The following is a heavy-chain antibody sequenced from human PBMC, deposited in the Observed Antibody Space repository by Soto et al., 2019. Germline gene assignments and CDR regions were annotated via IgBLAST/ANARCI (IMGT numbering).Heavy chain of an antibody. D-gene: IGHD3-22*01. J-gene: IGHJ4*02. V-gene: IGHV4-4*02. Sequence: SETLSLTCTVSGGTISSSNWWSWVRQPPGKGLEWIGDIYYSGSTNYNPSLKSRVTISVDTSKNQFSLNLTSVTAADTAVYYCARLGGYYQAFDQWGQGSLVTVSS. CDR1: GGTISSSNW. CDR3: ARLGGYYQAFDQ. CDR2: IYYSGST.